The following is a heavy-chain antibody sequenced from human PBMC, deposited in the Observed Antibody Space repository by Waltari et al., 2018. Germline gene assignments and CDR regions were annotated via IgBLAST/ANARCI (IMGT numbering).Heavy chain of an antibody. J-gene: IGHJ5*02. V-gene: IGHV3-30*02. D-gene: IGHD3-10*01. Sequence: QVQLVESGGGVVQPGMSLRLSCAASGFSLSNFGMHWVRQVPGKGLGWVALAGFDGVKTYYADSVRGRFTISRDNSKNTLYLDIKNLRVDDTAIYYCAKDAFGNTYLDHWGQGTLVTVSS. CDR3: AKDAFGNTYLDH. CDR2: AGFDGVKT. CDR1: GFSLSNFG.